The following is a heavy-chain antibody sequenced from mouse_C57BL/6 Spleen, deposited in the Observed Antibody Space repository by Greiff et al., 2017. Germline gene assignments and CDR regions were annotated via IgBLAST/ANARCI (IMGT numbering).Heavy chain of an antibody. CDR1: GYTFSSYG. J-gene: IGHJ2*01. Sequence: EVLLQQSGADLVKPGGSLKLSCAASGYTFSSYGMSWVRQTPDQRLEWVANISSGGSYTNYPDSVKGRFTISRDNAKNTLYLQMSSLKSEDTAMYYGARGELGYWGQGTTLTVSS. CDR3: ARGELGY. D-gene: IGHD4-1*01. CDR2: ISSGGSYT. V-gene: IGHV5-6*01.